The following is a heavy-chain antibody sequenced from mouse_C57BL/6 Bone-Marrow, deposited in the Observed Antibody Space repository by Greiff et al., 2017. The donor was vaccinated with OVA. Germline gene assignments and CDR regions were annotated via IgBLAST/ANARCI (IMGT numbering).Heavy chain of an antibody. D-gene: IGHD2-4*01. V-gene: IGHV1-69*01. J-gene: IGHJ2*01. CDR3: SWIYYDYDNYFDY. CDR1: GYTFTSYW. Sequence: QVQLQQPGAELVMPGASVKLSCKASGYTFTSYWMHWVKQRPGQGLEWIGEIDPSDSYTNYNQKFKGKSTLTVDKSSSTAYMQLSSLTSEDSAVYYCSWIYYDYDNYFDYWGQGTTLTVSS. CDR2: IDPSDSYT.